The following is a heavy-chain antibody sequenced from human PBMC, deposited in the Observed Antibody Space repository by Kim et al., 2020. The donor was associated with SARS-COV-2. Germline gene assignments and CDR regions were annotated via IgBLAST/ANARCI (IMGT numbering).Heavy chain of an antibody. D-gene: IGHD3-3*01. J-gene: IGHJ4*01. V-gene: IGHV3-23*01. CDR2: IDDNGADT. CDR1: GFRFNTYA. CDR3: AMFNWRYVCDGDY. Sequence: GGSLRLSCAVSGFRFNTYAMSWVRQAPGKSLEWVSTIDDNGADTYYGDSVKGRFAVSRDNSRNPLFLQINSLRVEDTATYYCAMFNWRYVCDGDYWGHGTLVIVSA.